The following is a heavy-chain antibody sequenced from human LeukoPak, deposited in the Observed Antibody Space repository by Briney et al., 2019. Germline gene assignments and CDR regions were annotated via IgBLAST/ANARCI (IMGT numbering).Heavy chain of an antibody. J-gene: IGHJ4*02. CDR1: GYSISSGYY. CDR2: IYYSGST. D-gene: IGHD4-17*01. CDR3: ARRMTTVTTKYFDY. V-gene: IGHV4-38-2*02. Sequence: SETLSLTCTVSGYSISSGYYWGWIRQPPGEGLEWIGSIYYSGSTYYNPSLKSRVTISVDTSKNQFSLKLSSVTAADTAVYYCARRMTTVTTKYFDYWGQGTLVTVSS.